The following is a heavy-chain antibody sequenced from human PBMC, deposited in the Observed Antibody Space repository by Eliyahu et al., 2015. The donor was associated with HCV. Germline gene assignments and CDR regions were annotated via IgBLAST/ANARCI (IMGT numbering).Heavy chain of an antibody. CDR1: XGTFSKSA. CDR3: ARYYYDSSGNDYYYYGMDV. CDR2: IIPIFGPT. Sequence: QVQLVQSGAEVKKPGSSVKVSCKASXGTFSKSAISWXRQAPGQGLEWMGGIIPIFGPTNYTQKFQGRLTITADDSASTVYMELSSLRSEDTAVYYCARYYYDSSGNDYYYYGMDVWGQGTTVIVSS. J-gene: IGHJ6*02. D-gene: IGHD3-22*01. V-gene: IGHV1-69*01.